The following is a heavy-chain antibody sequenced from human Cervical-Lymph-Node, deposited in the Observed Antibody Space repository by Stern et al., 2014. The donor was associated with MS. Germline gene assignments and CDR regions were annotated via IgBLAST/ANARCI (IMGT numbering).Heavy chain of an antibody. J-gene: IGHJ5*02. V-gene: IGHV3-66*01. CDR1: GISVSSNY. D-gene: IGHD6-6*01. CDR2: YYPGITT. Sequence: EVQLEESGGGLAQRGGSLRLSCAASGISVSSNYMTWVRQAPGKGLEWVSRYYPGITTDYADSVRGRFSVSRDNSKNTVYLEMNSLTPEDTAVYYCTREMAARRFDPWGQGTLVVVSS. CDR3: TREMAARRFDP.